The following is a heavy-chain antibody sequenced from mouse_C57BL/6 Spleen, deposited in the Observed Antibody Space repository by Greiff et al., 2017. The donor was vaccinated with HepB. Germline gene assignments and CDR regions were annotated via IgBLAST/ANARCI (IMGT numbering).Heavy chain of an antibody. V-gene: IGHV1-26*01. CDR3: ARALYDYERV. D-gene: IGHD2-4*01. CDR1: GYTFTDYY. CDR2: INPNNGGT. Sequence: EVQLQQSGPELVKPGASVKISCKASGYTFTDYYMNWVKQSHGKSLEWIGDINPNNGGTSYNQKFKGKATLTVDKSSSTAYMELRSLTSEDSAVYYCARALYDYERVWGQGTTLTVSS. J-gene: IGHJ2*01.